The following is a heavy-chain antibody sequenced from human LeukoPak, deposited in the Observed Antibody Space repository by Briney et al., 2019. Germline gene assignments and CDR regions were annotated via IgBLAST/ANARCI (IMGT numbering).Heavy chain of an antibody. CDR3: TTELDIRPNHY. V-gene: IGHV3-15*01. J-gene: IGHJ4*02. Sequence: GMSLRLSCAASGLTFSNAWMSWVRQAPGKGLEWVGRIKRKSDGGTTDYAAPVKGRFTISRDDSKNTLYLQMNSLKSEDTAVYYCTTELDIRPNHYWGQGTLVTVSS. D-gene: IGHD3-22*01. CDR1: GLTFSNAW. CDR2: IKRKSDGGTT.